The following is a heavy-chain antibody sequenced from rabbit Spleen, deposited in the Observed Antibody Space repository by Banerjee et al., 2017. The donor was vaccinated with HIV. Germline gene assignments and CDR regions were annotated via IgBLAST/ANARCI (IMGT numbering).Heavy chain of an antibody. Sequence: QEQLEESGGDLVQPEGSLTLTCKASGIDFSGSYWICWVRQAPGKGLEWIGCIYGGSGGYTYYASWAKGRFTISKTSSTTVTLQMTSLTAADTATYFCSRGTYDYLGCDLWGPGTLVTVS. V-gene: IGHV1S45*01. CDR1: GIDFSGSYW. J-gene: IGHJ4*01. CDR3: SRGTYDYLGCDL. CDR2: IYGGSGGYT. D-gene: IGHD7-1*01.